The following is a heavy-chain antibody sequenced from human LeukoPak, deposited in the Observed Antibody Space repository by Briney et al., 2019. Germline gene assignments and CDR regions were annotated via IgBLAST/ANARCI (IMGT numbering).Heavy chain of an antibody. CDR3: AREGAGGSWAGY. V-gene: IGHV1-2*02. Sequence: ASVMVSCKASGYTFTVYDIHWVRQAPGQGLEWMGWINPNSGDTNYAQKFQGRVTVTRDTSISTAFMELNRLTSDDTAVYYCAREGAGGSWAGYWGQGTLVTVSS. CDR1: GYTFTVYD. CDR2: INPNSGDT. J-gene: IGHJ4*02. D-gene: IGHD1-26*01.